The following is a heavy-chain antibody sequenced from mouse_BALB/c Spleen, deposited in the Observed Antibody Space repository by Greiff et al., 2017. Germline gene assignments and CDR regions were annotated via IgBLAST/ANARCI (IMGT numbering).Heavy chain of an antibody. D-gene: IGHD1-1*01. V-gene: IGHV5-6-5*01. CDR2: ISSGGST. Sequence: EVQRVESGGGLVKPGGSLKLSCAASGFTFSSYAMSWVRQTPEKRLEWVASISSGGSTYYPDSVKGRFTISRDNARNILYLQMSSLRSEDTAMYYCARRYYGSSYSYAMDYWGQGTSVTVSS. J-gene: IGHJ4*01. CDR1: GFTFSSYA. CDR3: ARRYYGSSYSYAMDY.